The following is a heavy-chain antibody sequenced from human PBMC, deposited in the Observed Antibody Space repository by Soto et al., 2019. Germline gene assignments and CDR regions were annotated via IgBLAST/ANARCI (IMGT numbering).Heavy chain of an antibody. CDR1: GYTFTSND. V-gene: IGHV1-8*01. CDR3: ARTRKFDFWRKGLDV. CDR2: MDPNSGVS. Sequence: ASVKVSCKASGYTFTSNDITWVRQAPGQGLEWMGWMDPNSGVSGYAQRFQGRVTMTRNTSITTAHMELSSLTSEDTAVYYCARTRKFDFWRKGLDVRGQGTTVTVSS. D-gene: IGHD3-3*01. J-gene: IGHJ6*02.